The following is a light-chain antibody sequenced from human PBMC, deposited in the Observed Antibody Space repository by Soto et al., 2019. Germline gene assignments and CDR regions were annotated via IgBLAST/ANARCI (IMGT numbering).Light chain of an antibody. CDR1: QSINSY. CDR3: QQSYSTPYT. V-gene: IGKV1-39*01. Sequence: DIQMTQSPSSLSASVGDRVTITCRASQSINSYLNWYQQKPGKDPKLLIYAASSLHSGVPSRFSGSGSGTDFTLTISSLQPEDFATYYCQQSYSTPYTFGQGTKVDIK. J-gene: IGKJ2*01. CDR2: AAS.